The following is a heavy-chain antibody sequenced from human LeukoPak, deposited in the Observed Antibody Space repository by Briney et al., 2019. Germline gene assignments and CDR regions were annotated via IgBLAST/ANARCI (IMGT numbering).Heavy chain of an antibody. D-gene: IGHD5-12*01. CDR3: ARIIVRGYRYNRDY. J-gene: IGHJ4*02. V-gene: IGHV3-30-3*01. CDR1: GFTFSSYA. CDR2: ISYDGSNK. Sequence: QSGGSLRLSCAASGFTFSSYAMHWVRQAPGKGLEWVAVISYDGSNKYYADSVKGRFTISRDNSKNTLYLQMNSLRAEDTAVYYCARIIVRGYRYNRDYWGQGTLVTVSS.